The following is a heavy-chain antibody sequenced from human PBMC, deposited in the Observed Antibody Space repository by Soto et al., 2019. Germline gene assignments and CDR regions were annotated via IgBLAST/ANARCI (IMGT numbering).Heavy chain of an antibody. CDR2: IYYSGST. Sequence: PSETLSLTCTVSGGSISSGGYYWIWIRQHPGKGLEWIGYIYYSGSTYYNPSLKSRVTISVDTSKNQFSLKLSSVTAADTAVYYCARAVVVTAYSGMDGCGKRPKVTVAS. V-gene: IGHV4-31*03. CDR3: ARAVVVTAYSGMDG. D-gene: IGHD2-21*02. J-gene: IGHJ6*04. CDR1: GGSISSGGYY.